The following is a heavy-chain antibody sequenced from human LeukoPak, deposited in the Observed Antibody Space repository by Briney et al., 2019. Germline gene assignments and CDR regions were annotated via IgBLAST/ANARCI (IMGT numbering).Heavy chain of an antibody. CDR1: GGSFSGYY. D-gene: IGHD5-12*01. CDR2: INHSENT. Sequence: PSETLSLTCAVYGGSFSGYYWSWIRQPPGKGLERIGEINHSENTNYNPSLKSRDTISVDTYKNHFSLKLSSVTAADTAVYYCASRVADDYRGYYYYYYGMDVWGQGNTVTVSS. CDR3: ASRVADDYRGYYYYYYGMDV. V-gene: IGHV4-34*01. J-gene: IGHJ6*02.